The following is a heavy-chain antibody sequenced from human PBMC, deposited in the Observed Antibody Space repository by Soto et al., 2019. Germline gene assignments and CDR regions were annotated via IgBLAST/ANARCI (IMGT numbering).Heavy chain of an antibody. CDR1: GFTFSSYG. CDR3: ARDSYIAARPDRLQGSDGMDV. D-gene: IGHD6-6*01. CDR2: IWYDGSNK. V-gene: IGHV3-33*01. J-gene: IGHJ6*02. Sequence: QVQLVESGGGVVQPGRSLRLSCAASGFTFSSYGMHWVRQAPGKGLEWVAVIWYDGSNKYYADSVKGRFTISRDTSKNTLYLQMTSLRAEDTAVYYCARDSYIAARPDRLQGSDGMDVWGQGTTVTVSS.